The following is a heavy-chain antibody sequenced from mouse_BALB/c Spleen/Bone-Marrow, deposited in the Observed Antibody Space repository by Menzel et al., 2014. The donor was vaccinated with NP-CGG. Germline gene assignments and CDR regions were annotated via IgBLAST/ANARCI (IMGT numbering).Heavy chain of an antibody. V-gene: IGHV3-2*02. CDR1: GSSITSDYA. J-gene: IGHJ2*01. Sequence: EVQRVESGPGLVKPSQSLSLTCTVTGSSITSDYAWNWIRQFPGTKLEWMGYITYSGSASYNSSLKSRISITRDTSKNQFFLHLNSVTAEDTATYFCARDYYGSSYFDFWGQGTTLTVSS. D-gene: IGHD1-1*01. CDR3: ARDYYGSSYFDF. CDR2: ITYSGSA.